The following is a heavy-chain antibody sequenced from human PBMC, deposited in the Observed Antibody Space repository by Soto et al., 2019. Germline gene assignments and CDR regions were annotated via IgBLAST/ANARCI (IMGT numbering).Heavy chain of an antibody. V-gene: IGHV3-21*01. Sequence: EVQLVESGGGRVEPGGSLRLSCAASGFTFSTHAMVWVRQAPGKGLEWVSSISSSGSYLYYADSVEGRFTISRDDARNSVHLRMNSLRVEDTAVYYCARDGNYHEFWGQGTLVTVSS. CDR3: ARDGNYHEF. J-gene: IGHJ4*02. CDR2: ISSSGSYL. D-gene: IGHD1-1*01. CDR1: GFTFSTHA.